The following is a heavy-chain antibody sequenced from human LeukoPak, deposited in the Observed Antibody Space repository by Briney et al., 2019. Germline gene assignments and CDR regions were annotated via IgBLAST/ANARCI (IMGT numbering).Heavy chain of an antibody. CDR2: IYYSGST. D-gene: IGHD3-10*01. J-gene: IGHJ4*02. CDR3: ARHRRSREGYYYGSVDY. V-gene: IGHV4-39*01. CDR1: GGSISSSSYF. Sequence: SETLSLTCTVSGGSISSSSYFWGWIRQPPGKGLEWIVSIYYSGSTYFNPSLKSRVTISVDTSKNQLSLKVSSVTAADTAVYYCARHRRSREGYYYGSVDYWGQGTLVTVSS.